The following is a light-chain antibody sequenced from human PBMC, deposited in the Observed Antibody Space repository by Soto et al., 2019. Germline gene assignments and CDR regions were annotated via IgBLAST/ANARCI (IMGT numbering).Light chain of an antibody. Sequence: DIQMPQSPSTLSASVGDRVTITCRASQSISNWLAWYQQKPGKAPNLRIYKASGLETGVPSRFSGSGSGTEFTLTISSLQPDDFATYYCQQYSSYPRTFGQGTKVDIK. CDR1: QSISNW. J-gene: IGKJ1*01. CDR2: KAS. CDR3: QQYSSYPRT. V-gene: IGKV1-5*03.